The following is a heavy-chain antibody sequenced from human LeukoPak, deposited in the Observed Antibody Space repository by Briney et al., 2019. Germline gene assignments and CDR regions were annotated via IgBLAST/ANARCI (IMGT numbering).Heavy chain of an antibody. Sequence: SETLSLTCTVSGGSISSTNSYWGWIRQSPGKGLEWIGSIFYSGSTYYTPSPKSRVTISVDTSKNQFSLKLSSVTAADTAVYYCTRQNSVAGTSFDYWGQGTLVTVSS. D-gene: IGHD6-19*01. CDR3: TRQNSVAGTSFDY. J-gene: IGHJ4*02. CDR2: IFYSGST. CDR1: GGSISSTNSY. V-gene: IGHV4-39*01.